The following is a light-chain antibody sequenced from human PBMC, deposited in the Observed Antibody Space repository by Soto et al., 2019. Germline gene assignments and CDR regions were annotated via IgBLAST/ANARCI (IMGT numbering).Light chain of an antibody. V-gene: IGLV2-11*01. J-gene: IGLJ3*02. CDR1: SSNVGDYNY. Sequence: QSALTQPRSVSASPGQSVTISCTGTSSNVGDYNYVSWYQQNPGKAPKLMIYDASKRPSGVPDRSSGSKSGNAASLTISGLQADDEADYYCCSYAADYSLVFGGGTKLTVL. CDR3: CSYAADYSLV. CDR2: DAS.